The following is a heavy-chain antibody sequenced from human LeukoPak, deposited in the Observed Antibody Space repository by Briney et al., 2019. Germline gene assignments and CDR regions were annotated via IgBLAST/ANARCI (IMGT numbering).Heavy chain of an antibody. V-gene: IGHV5-51*01. J-gene: IGHJ4*02. CDR1: GYSFTTYW. D-gene: IGHD6-6*01. Sequence: GESLKISCKGSGYSFTTYWIGGVRQMPGKGLKGMGIIYPGDSDTTYSPSFQGQVTISADRSISTAYLQLSSLKASDTAMYYCARHSDGSSSSYFDYWGQGTLVTVSS. CDR3: ARHSDGSSSSYFDY. CDR2: IYPGDSDT.